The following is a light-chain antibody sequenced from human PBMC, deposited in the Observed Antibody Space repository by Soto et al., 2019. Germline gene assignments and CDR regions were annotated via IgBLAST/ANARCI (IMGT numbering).Light chain of an antibody. Sequence: QSALTQPASVSGSTGRSITISCTGTSSDVGGYNYVSWYQQHPGKAPKLMIYDVSDRPSGVSNRFSGSKSGNTASLTISGLQAEDVADYYCSSYTSSSTRVFGTGTKLTVL. CDR2: DVS. CDR3: SSYTSSSTRV. V-gene: IGLV2-14*01. CDR1: SSDVGGYNY. J-gene: IGLJ1*01.